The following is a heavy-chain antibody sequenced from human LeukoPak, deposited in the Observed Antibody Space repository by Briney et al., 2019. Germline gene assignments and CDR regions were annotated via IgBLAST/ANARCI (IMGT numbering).Heavy chain of an antibody. V-gene: IGHV3-48*01. Sequence: SGGSLRLSCAASGFTFSDYSMNWVRQAPGKGLEWVSYITSSTSSIYYADSVKDRFTISRDNAKNSLYLQMNTLRAEDTAVYYCAVSGGFDNWGQGTLVTVSS. CDR1: GFTFSDYS. D-gene: IGHD4-23*01. CDR2: ITSSTSSI. CDR3: AVSGGFDN. J-gene: IGHJ4*02.